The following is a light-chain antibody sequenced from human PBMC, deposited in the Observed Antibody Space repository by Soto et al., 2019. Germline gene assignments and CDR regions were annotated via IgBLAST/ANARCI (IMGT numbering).Light chain of an antibody. Sequence: DIQMTQSPSTLSASVGDRVTITCRASQSINNWLAWYQQKPGKAPKFLIYVASNLESGVPSRFSGSASGTEFTLTISSLQPDDFATYYCQQYDNYPLTFGGGTKVDI. CDR1: QSINNW. J-gene: IGKJ4*01. V-gene: IGKV1-5*01. CDR2: VAS. CDR3: QQYDNYPLT.